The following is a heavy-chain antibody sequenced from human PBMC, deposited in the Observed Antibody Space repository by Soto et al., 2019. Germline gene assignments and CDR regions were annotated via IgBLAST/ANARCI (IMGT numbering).Heavy chain of an antibody. CDR3: ARGRAEDYDILTSFYFDY. V-gene: IGHV4-59*01. Sequence: QVQLQESGPGLVKPSETLSLTCTVSGGSISSYYWNWIRQPPGKGLEWIGYSYYSGSTNYNPSLMTGVNISVDASKDQFSLRLTSVAAADTAVYYCARGRAEDYDILTSFYFDYWGQGTLVTVSS. D-gene: IGHD3-9*01. CDR1: GGSISSYY. J-gene: IGHJ4*02. CDR2: SYYSGST.